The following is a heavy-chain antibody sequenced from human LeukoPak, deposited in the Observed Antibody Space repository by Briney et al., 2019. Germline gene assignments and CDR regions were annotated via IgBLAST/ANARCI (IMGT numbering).Heavy chain of an antibody. V-gene: IGHV1-18*01. D-gene: IGHD3-22*01. Sequence: ASVKVSCKASGYTFTSYGISWVQQAPGQGLEWMGWISAYNGNTSYAQKLQGRVTMTTDTSTSTAYMELRSLRSDDTAVYYCARSRDSSGLDAFDIWGQGTMVTVSS. CDR2: ISAYNGNT. CDR1: GYTFTSYG. CDR3: ARSRDSSGLDAFDI. J-gene: IGHJ3*02.